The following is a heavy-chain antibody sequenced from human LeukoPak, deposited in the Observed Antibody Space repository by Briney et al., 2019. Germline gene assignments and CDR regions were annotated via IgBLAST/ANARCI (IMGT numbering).Heavy chain of an antibody. CDR2: IKQDGSEK. D-gene: IGHD3-22*01. CDR1: GFTFSSYW. J-gene: IGHJ4*02. Sequence: GGSLRLSCAASGFTFSSYWMSWVRQAPGKGREWVANIKQDGSEKYYVDSVKGRFTISRDNAKNSLYLQMNSLRAEDTAVYYCARAEDTITMIPFDYWGQGTLVTVSS. CDR3: ARAEDTITMIPFDY. V-gene: IGHV3-7*01.